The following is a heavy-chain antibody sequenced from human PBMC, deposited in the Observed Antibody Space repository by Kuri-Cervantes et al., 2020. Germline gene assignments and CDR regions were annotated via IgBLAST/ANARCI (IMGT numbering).Heavy chain of an antibody. V-gene: IGHV4-61*01. J-gene: IGHJ4*02. D-gene: IGHD6-19*01. CDR2: IYYSGST. Sequence: SETLSLTCTVSGGSVRSGNYYWSWIRKPPGKGLEWIGDIYYSGSTNYNPSLKSRVTISVDTSKNQFSLKLTSVTAADTAVYYCARGDSSGWGDYFDYWGQGTLVTVSS. CDR1: GGSVRSGNYY. CDR3: ARGDSSGWGDYFDY.